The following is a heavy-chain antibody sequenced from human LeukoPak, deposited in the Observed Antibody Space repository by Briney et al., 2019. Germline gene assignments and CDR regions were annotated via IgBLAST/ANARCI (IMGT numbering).Heavy chain of an antibody. CDR1: GFTSSRYA. V-gene: IGHV3-23*01. CDR2: IGGSGRST. CDR3: AKDPMVRGATYDN. Sequence: GGSLRLSCAASGFTSSRYALTWVRQAPGKGLEWVSAIGGSGRSTYYADSVRGRFTISRDNSKNTLYLQMNSLRAEDTAIYYCAKDPMVRGATYDNWGQGTLVTVSS. D-gene: IGHD3-10*01. J-gene: IGHJ4*02.